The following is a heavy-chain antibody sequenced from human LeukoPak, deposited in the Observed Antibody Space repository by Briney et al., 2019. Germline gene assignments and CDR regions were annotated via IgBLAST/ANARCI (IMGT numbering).Heavy chain of an antibody. CDR1: GYSFTSYW. Sequence: GESLKISCKGSGYSFTSYWIGWVRQMPGKGLEWMGIIYPGDSDTRYSPSFQGQVTISADKSISTAYLQWSSLKASDTAMYYCARHAGCDILTFNAFDIWGQGTMVTVSS. CDR2: IYPGDSDT. D-gene: IGHD3-9*01. V-gene: IGHV5-51*01. CDR3: ARHAGCDILTFNAFDI. J-gene: IGHJ3*02.